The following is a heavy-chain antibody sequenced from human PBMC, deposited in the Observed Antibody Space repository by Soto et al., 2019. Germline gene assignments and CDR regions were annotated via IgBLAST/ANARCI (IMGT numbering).Heavy chain of an antibody. CDR1: GFTFSGSA. V-gene: IGHV3-73*01. J-gene: IGHJ6*02. Sequence: GGSLRLSCAASGFTFSGSAMHWVRQASGKGLEWVGRIRSKANSYATAYAASVKGRFTISRDDSKNTAYLQMNSLKTEDTAVYYCTRHDSGWYYYYGMDVWGQGTTVTVSS. CDR2: IRSKANSYAT. D-gene: IGHD6-19*01. CDR3: TRHDSGWYYYYGMDV.